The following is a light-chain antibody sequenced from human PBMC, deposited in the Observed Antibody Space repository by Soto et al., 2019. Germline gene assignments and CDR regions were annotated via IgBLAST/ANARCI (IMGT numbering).Light chain of an antibody. J-gene: IGKJ1*01. CDR2: GAS. Sequence: EIVVTQSPGTLSLSPGERATLACRASQSVSSSYLAWYQQKPGQAPRLLIYGASGRATGIPDRFSGSGSGTDFTLTISRLEPEDFAVYYCQQYGSSPWTFGQGTKVDIK. V-gene: IGKV3-20*01. CDR3: QQYGSSPWT. CDR1: QSVSSSY.